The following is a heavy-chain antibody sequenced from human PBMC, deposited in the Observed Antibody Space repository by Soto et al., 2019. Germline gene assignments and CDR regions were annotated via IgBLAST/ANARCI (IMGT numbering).Heavy chain of an antibody. V-gene: IGHV3-74*01. CDR3: ARERGYSGMDV. CDR1: GFTFSSYW. J-gene: IGHJ6*02. Sequence: GGSLRLSCAASGFTFSSYWMHWVRQAPGKGLLWVSRINIDGSSTSYADSVKGRFTISXXXAXXTXXLXXNXXRAXDTAVYYCARERGYSGMDVWGQGTTVTVSS. CDR2: INIDGSST. D-gene: IGHD5-12*01.